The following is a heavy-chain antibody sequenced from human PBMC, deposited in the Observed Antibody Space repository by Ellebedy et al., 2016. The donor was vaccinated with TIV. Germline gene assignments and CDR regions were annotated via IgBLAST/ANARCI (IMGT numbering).Heavy chain of an antibody. D-gene: IGHD6-13*01. CDR3: AKLAGISSWYAEY. Sequence: GESLKISCAASGFTFSCCVMSWVRQAPGKGLEWVSVISNSGATTYADSVRGRFTISRDNSINTLYLQMNSLRADDTAIYYCAKLAGISSWYAEYWGQGTLVTVSS. CDR2: ISNSGATT. V-gene: IGHV3-23*01. CDR1: GFTFSCCV. J-gene: IGHJ4*02.